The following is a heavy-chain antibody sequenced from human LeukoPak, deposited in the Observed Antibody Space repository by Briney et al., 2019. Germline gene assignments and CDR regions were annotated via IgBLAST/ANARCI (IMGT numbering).Heavy chain of an antibody. V-gene: IGHV4-59*01. CDR2: IYYSGST. J-gene: IGHJ4*02. CDR1: GGSISSYY. CDR3: ARVKGIWFGEYYFDY. Sequence: KPSETLSLTRTVSGGSISSYYWSWIRQPPGKGLEWIGYIYYSGSTNYNPSLKSRVTISVDTSKNQFSLRLSSVTAADTAVYYCARVKGIWFGEYYFDYWGQGTLVTVSS. D-gene: IGHD3-10*01.